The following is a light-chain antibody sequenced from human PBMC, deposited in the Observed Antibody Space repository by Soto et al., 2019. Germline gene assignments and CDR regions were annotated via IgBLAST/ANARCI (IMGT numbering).Light chain of an antibody. J-gene: IGKJ5*01. CDR2: GAS. Sequence: EVVMTQSPATLSVSPGERATLSCRASQSVGSNLAWYQQKPGQPPRLLIYGASSRATGVPARFSGSGSQTHFTLSISSLQSEDVACCYSEHYTSWPISFGEGTRLEIK. CDR3: EHYTSWPIS. V-gene: IGKV3D-15*01. CDR1: QSVGSN.